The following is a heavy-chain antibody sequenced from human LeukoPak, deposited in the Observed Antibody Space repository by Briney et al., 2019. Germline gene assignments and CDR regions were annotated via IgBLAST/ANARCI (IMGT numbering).Heavy chain of an antibody. D-gene: IGHD3-22*01. V-gene: IGHV3-23*01. CDR1: GFTFSSYA. J-gene: IGHJ4*02. CDR3: AKDRSVSYYYDSSGLDY. Sequence: GGSLRLSCAASGFTFSSYAMSWVRQAPGKGLEWVSAISGSGGSTYYADSVKGRFTISRDNSKNTLYLQMNSLRAEDTAVYYCAKDRSVSYYYDSSGLDYWGQGTLVTVSS. CDR2: ISGSGGST.